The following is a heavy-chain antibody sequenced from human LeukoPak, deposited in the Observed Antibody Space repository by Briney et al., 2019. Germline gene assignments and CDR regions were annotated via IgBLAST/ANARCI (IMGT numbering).Heavy chain of an antibody. CDR3: ARVGYSYGFGDY. D-gene: IGHD5-18*01. CDR2: SSNSYT. V-gene: IGHV3-11*06. J-gene: IGHJ4*02. CDR1: GFTFSDYY. Sequence: GGSLRLSCTASGFTFSDYYMSWIRQAPGKGLEWVSCSSNSYTSYADSVKGRFTISRDNAKNTLYLQMNSLRAEDTAVYYCARVGYSYGFGDYWGQGTLVTVSS.